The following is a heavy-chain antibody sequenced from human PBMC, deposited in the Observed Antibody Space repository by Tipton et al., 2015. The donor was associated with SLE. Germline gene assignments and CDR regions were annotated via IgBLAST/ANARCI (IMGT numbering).Heavy chain of an antibody. V-gene: IGHV4-34*01. CDR3: ARGGAQHYDLWGRQMGPHAFDI. Sequence: TLSLTCAVYGGSFSGYFWSWIRQLPDKGLEWIGEINHSGTTNCNPSLKSRVPISVDTSKNQFSLKVTSVTAADTAVYYCARGGAQHYDLWGRQMGPHAFDIWGQETKVTVSS. CDR1: GGSFSGYF. D-gene: IGHD3-3*01. J-gene: IGHJ3*02. CDR2: INHSGTT.